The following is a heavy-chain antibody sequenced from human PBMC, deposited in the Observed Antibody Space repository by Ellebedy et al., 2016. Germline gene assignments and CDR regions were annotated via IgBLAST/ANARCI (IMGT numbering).Heavy chain of an antibody. Sequence: GESLKISXAASGFSFSSYWMSWVRQAPGKGLEWVANIKQEGSEKSYVDSVKGRFTISRDNAKNSLYLQINSLRAEETALYYCAKGIENWNCGSDYWGQGTLVTVSS. CDR2: IKQEGSEK. V-gene: IGHV3-7*03. J-gene: IGHJ4*02. CDR1: GFSFSSYW. D-gene: IGHD1-7*01. CDR3: AKGIENWNCGSDY.